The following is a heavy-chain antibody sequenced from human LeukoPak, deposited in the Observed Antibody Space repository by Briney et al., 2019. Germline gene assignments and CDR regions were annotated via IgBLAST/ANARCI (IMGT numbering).Heavy chain of an antibody. D-gene: IGHD3-16*01. CDR1: GDSITTEHYW. CDR3: ARQLGVGVWALDR. V-gene: IGHV4-39*01. CDR2: IFYTGKI. J-gene: IGHJ4*02. Sequence: SETLSLTCDVSGDSITTEHYWWGWLRQPPGRGLEWIAIIFYTGKIHDNPSLRNRISMSVDTSKDQFSLRLSAVTAADTAVYYCARQLGVGVWALDRWGQGTLVTVSS.